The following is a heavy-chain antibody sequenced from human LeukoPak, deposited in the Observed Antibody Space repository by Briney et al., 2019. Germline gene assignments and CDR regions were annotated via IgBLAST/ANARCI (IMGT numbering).Heavy chain of an antibody. CDR2: ISSSGSTI. V-gene: IGHV3-48*03. D-gene: IGHD6-13*01. CDR3: AREQLVHYYFDY. J-gene: IGHJ4*02. CDR1: GFTFSSYE. Sequence: GGSLRLSCAASGFTFSSYEMNWVRQAPGKGLEWVSYISSSGSTIYYADSVKGRFTISRDNSKNTLYLQMNSLRAEDTAVYYCAREQLVHYYFDYWGQGTLVTVSS.